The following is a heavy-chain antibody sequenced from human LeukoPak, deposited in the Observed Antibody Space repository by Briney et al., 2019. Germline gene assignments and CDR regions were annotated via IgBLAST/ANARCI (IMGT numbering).Heavy chain of an antibody. V-gene: IGHV3-21*01. Sequence: GGSLRLSCAVSGFTFSSYSMNWVRQAPGKGLEWVSSISGSSSYIYYADSVKGRFTISRHNAKNSLYLQMNSLRAEDTAVYYCARVPAGFIGMKDSFDMGAKGTMVPVS. CDR2: ISGSSSYI. CDR3: ARVPAGFIGMKDSFDM. CDR1: GFTFSSYS. D-gene: IGHD3-16*02. J-gene: IGHJ3*02.